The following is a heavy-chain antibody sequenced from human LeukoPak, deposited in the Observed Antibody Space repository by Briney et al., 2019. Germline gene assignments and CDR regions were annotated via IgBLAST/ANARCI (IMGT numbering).Heavy chain of an antibody. CDR3: AREDYYDSSGLIALDY. J-gene: IGHJ4*02. CDR1: GFTFSSYG. V-gene: IGHV3-33*01. D-gene: IGHD3-22*01. Sequence: GRSLRLSCAASGFTFSSYGMHWVRQAPGKGLEWVAVIWYDGSNKYYADSVKGRFTISRDNSKNTLYLQMNSLRAEDTAVYYCAREDYYDSSGLIALDYWGQGTLVTVSS. CDR2: IWYDGSNK.